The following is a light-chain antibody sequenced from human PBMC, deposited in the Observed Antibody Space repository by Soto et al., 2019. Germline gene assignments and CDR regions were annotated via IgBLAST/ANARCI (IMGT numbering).Light chain of an antibody. CDR3: HQYHNWPRT. V-gene: IGKV3D-15*01. CDR1: QGVFSN. CDR2: GAS. Sequence: EIVLTQSPATLSVSPGERATLSCRASQGVFSNLAWYQQKPGQAPRLLIYGASTRASAIPARFSGRGSGTDFTVTISRLQSEDFDVYFCHQYHNWPRTVGQGTKVDI. J-gene: IGKJ1*01.